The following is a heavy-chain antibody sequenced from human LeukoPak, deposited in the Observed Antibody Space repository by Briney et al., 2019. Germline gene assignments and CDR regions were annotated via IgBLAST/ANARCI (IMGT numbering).Heavy chain of an antibody. D-gene: IGHD6-13*01. Sequence: ASVKVSCKASGYTFTGYYMHWVRQAPGQGLEWMGWINPNSGGTNYAQKFQGRVTMTRDTSISTAYMELRSLRSDDTAVYYCAREATYSRSDAFDIWGQGTMVTVSS. CDR1: GYTFTGYY. V-gene: IGHV1-2*02. CDR3: AREATYSRSDAFDI. J-gene: IGHJ3*02. CDR2: INPNSGGT.